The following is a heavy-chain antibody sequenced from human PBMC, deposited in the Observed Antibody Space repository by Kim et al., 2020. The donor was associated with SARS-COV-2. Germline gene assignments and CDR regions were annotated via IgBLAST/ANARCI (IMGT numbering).Heavy chain of an antibody. D-gene: IGHD2-2*01. V-gene: IGHV1-69*02. CDR3: ARTSEDIVVVPAAYGMDV. J-gene: IGHJ6*02. Sequence: QGRVTITADKSTSTAYMELSSLRSEDTAVYYCARTSEDIVVVPAAYGMDVWGQGTTVTVSS.